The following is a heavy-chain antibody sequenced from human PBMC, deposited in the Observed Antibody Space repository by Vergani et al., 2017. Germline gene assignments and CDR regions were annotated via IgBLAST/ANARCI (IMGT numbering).Heavy chain of an antibody. CDR3: ASGSLPRGGGSSRGWFYP. J-gene: IGHJ5*02. CDR1: GYTFTSYA. CDR2: INAGNGNT. V-gene: IGHV1-3*01. D-gene: IGHD1-26*01. Sequence: QVQLVQSGAEVKKPGASVKVSCKASGYTFTSYAMHWVRQAPGQRLEWMGWINAGNGNTKYSQKFQGRVTITRDTSASTAYMELSSLRSEDSAVYYCASGSLPRGGGSSRGWFYPWGQGPLVTVSS.